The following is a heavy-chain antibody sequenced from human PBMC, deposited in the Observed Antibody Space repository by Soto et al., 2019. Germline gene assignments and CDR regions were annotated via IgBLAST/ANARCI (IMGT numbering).Heavy chain of an antibody. CDR2: IYSGGST. J-gene: IGHJ6*02. V-gene: IGHV3-53*01. CDR3: ARDMGGYYGSGSKDYYYYYGMDV. Sequence: GGSLRLSCAASGFTVSSNYMSWVRQAPGKGLEWVSVIYSGGSTYYADSVKGRFTISRDNSKNTLYLQMNSLRAEDTAVYYCARDMGGYYGSGSKDYYYYYGMDVWGQGTTVTVSS. D-gene: IGHD3-10*01. CDR1: GFTVSSNY.